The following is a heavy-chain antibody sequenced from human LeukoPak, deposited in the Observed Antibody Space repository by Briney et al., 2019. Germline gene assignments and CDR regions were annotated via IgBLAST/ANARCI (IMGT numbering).Heavy chain of an antibody. CDR2: IYYTGST. Sequence: SETLSLTCTVSGGSISRDYWSWIRQPPGKGLEWIGYIYYTGSTNYNPSLESRVTISVDTSKNQFSLKLSSVTAADTAVYYCARDRPGGSSLDYWGQGTLVTVSS. CDR1: GGSISRDY. D-gene: IGHD6-13*01. J-gene: IGHJ4*02. V-gene: IGHV4-59*01. CDR3: ARDRPGGSSLDY.